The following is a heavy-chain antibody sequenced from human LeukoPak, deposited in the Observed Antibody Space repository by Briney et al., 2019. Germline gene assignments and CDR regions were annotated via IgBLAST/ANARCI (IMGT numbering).Heavy chain of an antibody. Sequence: ASVKVSCKSTGYTFIDYFMHWVQQAPGKGLEWMGRVDPENAETEYSGKFQGRLTLTADPSTDTSYMELSSLRSDDTAVYFCATGLTIFGVVRTFHFWGQGTPVTVSS. J-gene: IGHJ4*02. D-gene: IGHD3-3*01. CDR1: GYTFIDYF. CDR2: VDPENAET. V-gene: IGHV1-69-2*01. CDR3: ATGLTIFGVVRTFHF.